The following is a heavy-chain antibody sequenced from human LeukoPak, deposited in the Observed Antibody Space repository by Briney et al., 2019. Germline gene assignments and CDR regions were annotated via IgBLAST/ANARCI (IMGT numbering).Heavy chain of an antibody. Sequence: GESLKISCKSSGYSFTSYWIAWVRQMPGKGLEWMGILYPGDSDTRYSPSFQGQVTTSADRSSTTAYLQWSSLKASDIAMYYCARLYLPYTSAWYGSAFDIWGQGTMVTVSS. D-gene: IGHD6-13*01. J-gene: IGHJ3*02. CDR2: LYPGDSDT. CDR3: ARLYLPYTSAWYGSAFDI. V-gene: IGHV5-51*01. CDR1: GYSFTSYW.